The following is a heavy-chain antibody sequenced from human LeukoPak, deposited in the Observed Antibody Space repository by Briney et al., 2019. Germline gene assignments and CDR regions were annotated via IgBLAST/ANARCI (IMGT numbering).Heavy chain of an antibody. J-gene: IGHJ4*02. Sequence: GRSLRLSCAASGFTFDDYAMHWVRQAPGKGLEWVSGISWNSGSIGYADSVKGRFTISRDNAKNSLYLQMNSLRAEDTALYYCAKCDNYDILTGHFDYWAREPWSPSPQ. V-gene: IGHV3-9*01. CDR1: GFTFDDYA. CDR3: AKCDNYDILTGHFDY. D-gene: IGHD3-9*01. CDR2: ISWNSGSI.